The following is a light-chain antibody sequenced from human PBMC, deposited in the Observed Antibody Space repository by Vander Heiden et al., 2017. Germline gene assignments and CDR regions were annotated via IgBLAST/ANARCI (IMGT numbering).Light chain of an antibody. CDR3: SSYAGSNTSV. V-gene: IGLV2-8*01. J-gene: IGLJ2*01. CDR2: EVS. Sequence: PKLLFYEVSMRPSGVPDRFSGSKSGNTASLTVSGLQGEDEADYYSSSYAGSNTSVFGGGTKLPVL.